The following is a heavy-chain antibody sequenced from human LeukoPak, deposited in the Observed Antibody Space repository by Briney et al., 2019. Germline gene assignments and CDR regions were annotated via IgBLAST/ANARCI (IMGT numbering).Heavy chain of an antibody. CDR1: GFTFSTYA. CDR2: VSVSGGST. Sequence: GGSLRLSCAASGFTFSTYAMNWVRQAPEKGLEWVSTVSVSGGSTYYADSVKGRFTISRDNSKNTLYLQMNSLRAEDTAVYYCALSTEGDSSGYYYRDYWGQGTLVTVSS. V-gene: IGHV3-23*01. J-gene: IGHJ4*02. D-gene: IGHD3-22*01. CDR3: ALSTEGDSSGYYYRDY.